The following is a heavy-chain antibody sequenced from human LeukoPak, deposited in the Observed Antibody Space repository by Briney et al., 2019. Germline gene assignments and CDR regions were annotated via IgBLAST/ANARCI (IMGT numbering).Heavy chain of an antibody. Sequence: GASVKVSCKASGGTFSSYTISWVRQAPGQELEWMGRIIPILGIANYAQKFQGRVTITADKSTSTAYMELSSLRSEDTAVYYCARHYCSSTSCYSEGYYGMDVWGQGTTVTVSS. CDR2: IIPILGIA. CDR3: ARHYCSSTSCYSEGYYGMDV. CDR1: GGTFSSYT. V-gene: IGHV1-69*02. D-gene: IGHD2-2*02. J-gene: IGHJ6*02.